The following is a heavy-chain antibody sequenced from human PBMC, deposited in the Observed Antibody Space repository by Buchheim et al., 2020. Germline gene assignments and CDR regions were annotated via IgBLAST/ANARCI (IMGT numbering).Heavy chain of an antibody. J-gene: IGHJ4*02. CDR2: ISSSSSYI. CDR3: ARDASSKYYYDSSGYYDY. V-gene: IGHV3-21*01. Sequence: EVQLVESGGGLVKPGGSLRLSCAASGFTFSSYSMNWVRQAPGKGLEWVSSISSSSSYIYYADSVKGRFTISRDNAKNSLYLQMNSLRVEDTAVYYCARDASSKYYYDSSGYYDYWGQGTL. CDR1: GFTFSSYS. D-gene: IGHD3-22*01.